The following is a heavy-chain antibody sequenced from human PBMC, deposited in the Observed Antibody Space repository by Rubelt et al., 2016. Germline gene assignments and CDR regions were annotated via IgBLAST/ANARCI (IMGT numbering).Heavy chain of an antibody. D-gene: IGHD6-13*01. Sequence: ASGFTYTYSTMTWVRQAPGKGLEWVSAISGNGGSTYYADPVRGRFTTSRDNSRNTLDLQMNSLRAEDTAVYYCAKGHSNLDYWGQGTLVTVSS. J-gene: IGHJ4*02. CDR1: GFTYTYST. CDR2: ISGNGGST. CDR3: AKGHSNLDY. V-gene: IGHV3-23*01.